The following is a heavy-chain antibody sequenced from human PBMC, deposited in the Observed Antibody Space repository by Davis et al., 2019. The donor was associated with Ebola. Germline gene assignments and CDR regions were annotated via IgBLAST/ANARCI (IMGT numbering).Heavy chain of an antibody. Sequence: SGPTLVKPTQALTLTCTFSGFSLSSSGVSVGWIRPPPGKDLEWLALIYWDDERRYNPSLKNRLTITKDTSKNQVVLKMTNMDPVDTATYYCTHAYSGNYYDWFDPWGQGTLVTVSS. V-gene: IGHV2-5*02. CDR1: GFSLSSSGVS. J-gene: IGHJ5*02. D-gene: IGHD1-26*01. CDR2: IYWDDER. CDR3: THAYSGNYYDWFDP.